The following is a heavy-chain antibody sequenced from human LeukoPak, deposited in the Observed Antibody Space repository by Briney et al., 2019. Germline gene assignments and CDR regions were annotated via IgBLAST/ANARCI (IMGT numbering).Heavy chain of an antibody. CDR1: GFTFSSYG. D-gene: IGHD3-10*01. J-gene: IGHJ4*02. CDR3: ANAEVERMVRGVINLRRFDY. Sequence: GGSLRLSCAASGFTFSSYGMHWVRQAPDKGLEWVAVISYDGSNKYYADSVKGRFTISRDNSKNTLYLQMNSPRAEDTAVYYCANAEVERMVRGVINLRRFDYWGQGTLVTVSS. V-gene: IGHV3-30*18. CDR2: ISYDGSNK.